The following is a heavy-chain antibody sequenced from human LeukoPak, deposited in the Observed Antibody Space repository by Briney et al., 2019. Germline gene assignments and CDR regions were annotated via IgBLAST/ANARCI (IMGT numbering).Heavy chain of an antibody. D-gene: IGHD4-17*01. CDR2: IKPGGNEK. V-gene: IGHV3-7*03. CDR1: GFTFNNYR. Sequence: GGSLRLSCAASGFTFNNYRMTWVRQGPGKGLEWVANIKPGGNEKYYVDSVKGRFTISRDNSKNTLYLQMNSLRAEDTAVYYCARNKWGDYTGSDYWGQGTLVTVSS. CDR3: ARNKWGDYTGSDY. J-gene: IGHJ4*02.